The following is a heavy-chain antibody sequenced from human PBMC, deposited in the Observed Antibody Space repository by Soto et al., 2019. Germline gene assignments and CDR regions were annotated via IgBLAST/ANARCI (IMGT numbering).Heavy chain of an antibody. Sequence: SETLSLTCAVYGGSFSGYYWSWIRQPPGKGLEWIGEINHSGSTNYNPSLKSRVTISVDTSKNQFSLKLSSVTAADTAVYYCARGGEEDIVVVPAAMRYYYMDVWGKGTTVTVSS. D-gene: IGHD2-2*01. V-gene: IGHV4-34*01. CDR2: INHSGST. CDR1: GGSFSGYY. CDR3: ARGGEEDIVVVPAAMRYYYMDV. J-gene: IGHJ6*03.